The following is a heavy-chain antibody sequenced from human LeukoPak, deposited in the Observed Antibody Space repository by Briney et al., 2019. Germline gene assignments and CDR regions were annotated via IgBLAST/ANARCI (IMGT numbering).Heavy chain of an antibody. Sequence: ASVKVSCKASGYTFTSYGISWVRQAPGHGLEWMGWISAYSGDTNHAQIFQGRVTLTTDTSTDTAHMELRSLRSDDTVVYYCVRDSPVDTSMVTDYFVMDVWGQGTTVTVSS. CDR2: ISAYSGDT. J-gene: IGHJ6*02. CDR3: VRDSPVDTSMVTDYFVMDV. D-gene: IGHD5-18*01. V-gene: IGHV1-18*01. CDR1: GYTFTSYG.